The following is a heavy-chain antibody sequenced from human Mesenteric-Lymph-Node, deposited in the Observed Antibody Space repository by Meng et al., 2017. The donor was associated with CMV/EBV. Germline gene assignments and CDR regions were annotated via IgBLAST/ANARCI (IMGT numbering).Heavy chain of an antibody. J-gene: IGHJ6*02. Sequence: GESLKISCAASGFTFSSYAMSWVRQAPGKGLEWVSAISGSGGSTYYADSVKGRFTIPRDNSKNTLYLQMNSLRAEDTAVYYCAKVTTTEYCSSTSCYYYYYYGMDVWGQGTTVTVSS. CDR2: ISGSGGST. CDR1: GFTFSSYA. CDR3: AKVTTTEYCSSTSCYYYYYYGMDV. D-gene: IGHD2-2*01. V-gene: IGHV3-23*01.